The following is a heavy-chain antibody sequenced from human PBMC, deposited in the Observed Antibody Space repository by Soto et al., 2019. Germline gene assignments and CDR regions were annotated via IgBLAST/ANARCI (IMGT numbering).Heavy chain of an antibody. D-gene: IGHD6-6*01. CDR2: IYDSGST. Sequence: PSETLSLTCAVSGDTISRGGYSWTWIRQPPGKALEWIGNIYDSGSTSYNPSLKSRVTMSVDTSKNQFSLRLTSVTAADTAVYFCARGSSSYYDYGMDVWGQGTTVTVPS. J-gene: IGHJ6*02. V-gene: IGHV4-30-2*01. CDR3: ARGSSSYYDYGMDV. CDR1: GDTISRGGYS.